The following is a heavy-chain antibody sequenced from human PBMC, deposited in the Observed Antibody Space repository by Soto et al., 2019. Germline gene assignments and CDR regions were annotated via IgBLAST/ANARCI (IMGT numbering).Heavy chain of an antibody. D-gene: IGHD6-13*01. CDR2: ISWHSGSI. CDR1: GFTFDDYA. V-gene: IGHV3-9*01. Sequence: EVQLVESGGGLVQPGRSLRLSCAASGFTFDDYAMHWVRQAPGKGLEWVSGISWHSGSIGYADSVKGRCTISRDNAKNSLYLQMNSLRAEDTALYSCAQDRGRVISFYFAYWGPVTLVTVS. J-gene: IGHJ4*02. CDR3: AQDRGRVISFYFAY.